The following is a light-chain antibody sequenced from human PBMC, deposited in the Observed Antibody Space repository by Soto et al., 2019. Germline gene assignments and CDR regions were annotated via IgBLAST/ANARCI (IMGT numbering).Light chain of an antibody. CDR1: QNVLYSSNNKNY. CDR3: QQYYTTPVT. CDR2: CAS. Sequence: DIVMTQSPDSLAVSLGERATINCKSSQNVLYSSNNKNYLAWYQQKPGQPPKLLIYCASTRESGVPDRFSGRGSGTDFTLTISSLQAEDVALYYCQQYYTTPVTFGPGNKVDIK. J-gene: IGKJ3*01. V-gene: IGKV4-1*01.